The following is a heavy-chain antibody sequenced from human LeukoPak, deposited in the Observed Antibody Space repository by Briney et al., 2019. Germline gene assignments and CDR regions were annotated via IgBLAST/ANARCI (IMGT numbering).Heavy chain of an antibody. CDR1: GFTFSSYS. CDR2: ISSSSSTI. D-gene: IGHD3-16*01. CDR3: AKDGPIGGYFQH. V-gene: IGHV3-48*01. J-gene: IGHJ1*01. Sequence: GGSLRLSCAASGFTFSSYSMNWVRQAPGKGLEWVSYISSSSSTIYYADSVKGRFTISRDNSKNTLYLQMNSLRAEDTAVYYCAKDGPIGGYFQHWGQGTLVTVSS.